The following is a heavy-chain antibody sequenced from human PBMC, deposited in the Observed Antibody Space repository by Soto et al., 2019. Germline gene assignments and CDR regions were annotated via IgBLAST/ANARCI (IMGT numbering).Heavy chain of an antibody. CDR1: GFTFDDYG. J-gene: IGHJ6*03. D-gene: IGHD3-3*01. Sequence: GGSLRLSCAASGFTFDDYGMSWVRQAPGKGLEWVSGINWNGGSTGYADSVKGRFTISRDNAKNSLYLQMNSLRAEDTALYHCARSVEFWSGYFMSSYYYMDVWGKGTTVTVSS. CDR3: ARSVEFWSGYFMSSYYYMDV. CDR2: INWNGGST. V-gene: IGHV3-20*01.